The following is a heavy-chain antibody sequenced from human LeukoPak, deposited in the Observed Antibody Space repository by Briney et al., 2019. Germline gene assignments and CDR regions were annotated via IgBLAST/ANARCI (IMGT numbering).Heavy chain of an antibody. CDR3: ARSMITFGGVIETFDY. D-gene: IGHD3-16*02. V-gene: IGHV3-33*01. CDR2: IWYDGSNK. J-gene: IGHJ4*02. CDR1: GFTFSSYG. Sequence: GRSLRLSCAASGFTFSSYGTHWVRQAPGKGLEWVAVIWYDGSNKYYADSVKGRFTISRDNSKNTLYLQMNSLRAEDTAVYYCARSMITFGGVIETFDYWGQGTLVTVSS.